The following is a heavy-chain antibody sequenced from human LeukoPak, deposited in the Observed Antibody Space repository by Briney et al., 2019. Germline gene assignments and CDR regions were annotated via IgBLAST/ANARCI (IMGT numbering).Heavy chain of an antibody. D-gene: IGHD3-3*01. J-gene: IGHJ1*01. CDR3: AKDLSGTTYYDFWSGYLRAYFQH. Sequence: GGSLRLSCAASGFTVSSNYMSWVRQAPGKGLEWVSILYSDGSTYYADSVKGRFTISRDNSKNTLSLQMNSLRAEDTAVYYCAKDLSGTTYYDFWSGYLRAYFQHWGQGTLVTVSS. CDR2: LYSDGST. V-gene: IGHV3-53*01. CDR1: GFTVSSNY.